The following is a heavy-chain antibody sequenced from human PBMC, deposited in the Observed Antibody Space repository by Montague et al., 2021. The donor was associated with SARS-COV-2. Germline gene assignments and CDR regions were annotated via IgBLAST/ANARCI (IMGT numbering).Heavy chain of an antibody. D-gene: IGHD3-3*01. CDR1: GGSFSGYY. Sequence: SETLSLTCAVYGGSFSGYYWTWIRQPPGKGLEWVGEINDRGSANYNPSFESRLTMSVDTSKNQFSLRLKSVSAADTVVYYCARGQVTIFGVLIMLPAAGAVDVWAKGQRSPSLQ. V-gene: IGHV4-34*01. J-gene: IGHJ3*01. CDR2: INDRGSA. CDR3: ARGQVTIFGVLIMLPAAGAVDV.